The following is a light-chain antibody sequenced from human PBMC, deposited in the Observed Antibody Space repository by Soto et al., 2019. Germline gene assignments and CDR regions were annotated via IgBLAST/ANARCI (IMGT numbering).Light chain of an antibody. V-gene: IGKV3-20*01. J-gene: IGKJ4*01. CDR2: DAS. CDR1: QRVSSSY. CDR3: QQYNNWPLT. Sequence: EIVLTQSPGTLSLSPGERASLSCRASQRVSSSYLAWYQRKPGQAPRLLIYDASSRAAGIPDRFSGSGSGTDFTLTVSRLEPEDFAVYYCQQYNNWPLTFGGGTKVEIK.